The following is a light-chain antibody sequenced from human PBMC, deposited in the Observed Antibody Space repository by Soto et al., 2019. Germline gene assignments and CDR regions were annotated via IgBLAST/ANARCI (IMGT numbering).Light chain of an antibody. Sequence: DIQMTQSPSSLSASVGDRVTITCRASQSISSSLNWYQQKPGKAPKLLISAASILQSGVPSRFSGSGSGTDFTLTISNLQPEDFAGYYCQQTYSSPITFGQGTRLEIK. CDR2: AAS. J-gene: IGKJ5*01. CDR3: QQTYSSPIT. V-gene: IGKV1-39*01. CDR1: QSISSS.